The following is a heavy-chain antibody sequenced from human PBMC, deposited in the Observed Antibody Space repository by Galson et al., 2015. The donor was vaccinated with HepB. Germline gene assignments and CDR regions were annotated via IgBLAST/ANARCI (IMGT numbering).Heavy chain of an antibody. J-gene: IGHJ6*02. V-gene: IGHV5-10-1*01. CDR1: GYSFINYW. CDR2: IDPSDSHS. D-gene: IGHD2/OR15-2a*01. Sequence: QSGAEVKKPGESLRISCKTSGYSFINYWISWVRQMPGKGLEWMGKIDPSDSHSNYSPSFQGHVTISVDKSISTAYLQWSSLKASDSAMYYCTIPKVCNSSNCPHDYYYYGMDVWGQGTRVTVSS. CDR3: TIPKVCNSSNCPHDYYYYGMDV.